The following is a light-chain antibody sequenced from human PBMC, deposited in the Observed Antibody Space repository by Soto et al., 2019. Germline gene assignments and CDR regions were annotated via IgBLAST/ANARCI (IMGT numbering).Light chain of an antibody. J-gene: IGKJ5*01. CDR2: GAS. CDR3: QQYNNWPIT. Sequence: EIVLTQSPGALSLSPGEGATLSCMASQSINSFLAWYQQRRGQAPRLLIHGASTRATGIPARFSGSGSGTEFTLTISSLQSEDFAVYYCQQYNNWPITFGQGTQLEIK. V-gene: IGKV3-15*01. CDR1: QSINSF.